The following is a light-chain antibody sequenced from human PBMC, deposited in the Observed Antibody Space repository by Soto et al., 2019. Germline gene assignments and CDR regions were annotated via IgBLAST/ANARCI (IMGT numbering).Light chain of an antibody. J-gene: IGKJ1*01. CDR1: QSISWW. Sequence: DRITITCRASQSISWWLAWYQQKPGQAPKLLIYDASALESGVPSRFSGSRSGTEFTLTISNLQPSDFASYYCQQYNSYWTLGQGTKVDIK. CDR3: QQYNSYWT. CDR2: DAS. V-gene: IGKV1-5*01.